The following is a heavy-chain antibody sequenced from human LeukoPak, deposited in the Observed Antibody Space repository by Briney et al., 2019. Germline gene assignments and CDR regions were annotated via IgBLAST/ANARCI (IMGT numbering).Heavy chain of an antibody. CDR1: GGSSSSYY. D-gene: IGHD5-12*01. Sequence: SETLSLTCTVSGGSSSSYYGSWIRQPPGKGLEWLGYIYYRGATSYNPSLESRVTISGDTSKNEFSLKLTSVTAADTAVYYCARGRLIVAPGVYYFEYWGQGTLVTVSS. J-gene: IGHJ4*02. CDR3: ARGRLIVAPGVYYFEY. CDR2: IYYRGAT. V-gene: IGHV4-59*08.